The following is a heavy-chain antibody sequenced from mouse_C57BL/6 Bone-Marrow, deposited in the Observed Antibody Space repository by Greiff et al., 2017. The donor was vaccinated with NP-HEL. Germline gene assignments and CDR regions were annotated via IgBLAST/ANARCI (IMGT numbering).Heavy chain of an antibody. CDR3: ASPDYYGSSYLDY. J-gene: IGHJ2*01. Sequence: VQLHQSGPELVKPGASVKISCKASGYTFTDYYMNWVKQSHGKSLEWIGDINPNNGGTSYNQKFKGKATLTVDKSSSTAYMELRSLTSEDSAVYYCASPDYYGSSYLDYWGQGTTLTVSS. D-gene: IGHD1-1*01. V-gene: IGHV1-26*01. CDR1: GYTFTDYY. CDR2: INPNNGGT.